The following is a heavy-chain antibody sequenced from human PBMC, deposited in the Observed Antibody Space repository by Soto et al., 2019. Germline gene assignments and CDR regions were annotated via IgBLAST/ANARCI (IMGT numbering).Heavy chain of an antibody. CDR2: IKSSNDGGTA. V-gene: IGHV3-15*07. CDR3: TTDRMIAFGGVNVIRGGY. Sequence: GGSLRLSCAASDFTFNNALMNWVRQAPGEGLEWVGRIKSSNDGGTADYAAPVKGRFTISRDDSKTTLYLQMNSLKTEDTAVYFCTTDRMIAFGGVNVIRGGYWGQGTLVTVSS. CDR1: DFTFNNAL. J-gene: IGHJ4*02. D-gene: IGHD3-16*02.